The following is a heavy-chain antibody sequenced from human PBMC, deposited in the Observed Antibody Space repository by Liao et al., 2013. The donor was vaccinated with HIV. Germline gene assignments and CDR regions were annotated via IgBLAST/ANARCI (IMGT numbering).Heavy chain of an antibody. V-gene: IGHV4-34*01. CDR1: GGSFSGYY. CDR2: IYYSGST. Sequence: QVQLQQWGAGLLKPSETLSLTCAVYGGSFSGYYWSWIRQPPGKGLEWIGSIYYSGSTYYNPSLKSRVTISVDTSKNQFSLKLSAVTAADTAVYYCARDRGLYCSSTSCTDGYWFDPGAREPWSPSPQ. D-gene: IGHD2-2*01. CDR3: ARDRGLYCSSTSCTDGYWFDP. J-gene: IGHJ5*02.